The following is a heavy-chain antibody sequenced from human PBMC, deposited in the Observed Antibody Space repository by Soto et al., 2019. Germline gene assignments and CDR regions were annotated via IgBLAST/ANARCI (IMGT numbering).Heavy chain of an antibody. CDR1: GGSVSSGSYY. CDR2: IYYSGST. V-gene: IGHV4-61*01. D-gene: IGHD3-10*01. J-gene: IGHJ6*02. Sequence: PSETLSLTCTVSGGSVSSGSYYWSWIRQPPGKGLEWIGYIYYSGSTNYNPSLKSRVTISVDTSKNQFSLKLSSVTAADTAVYYCAREEVTMFRGVYYYYGMDVWGQGTTVTVSS. CDR3: AREEVTMFRGVYYYYGMDV.